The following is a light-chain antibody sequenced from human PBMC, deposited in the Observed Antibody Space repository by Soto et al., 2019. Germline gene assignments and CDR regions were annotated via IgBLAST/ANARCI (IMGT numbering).Light chain of an antibody. Sequence: EIVLTQSPATLSLSPGERAALSCGASQSVNNNFFAWYQQIPGQAPRLLIYGASSRASGIPARFSGSGSGTDVTLTISIMEPEDFAVYYCQQYGDSPYTFGQGTKLQIK. CDR1: QSVNNNF. V-gene: IGKV3-20*01. J-gene: IGKJ2*01. CDR3: QQYGDSPYT. CDR2: GAS.